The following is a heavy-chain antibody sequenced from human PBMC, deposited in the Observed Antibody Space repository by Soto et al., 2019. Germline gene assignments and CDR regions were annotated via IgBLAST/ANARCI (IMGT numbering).Heavy chain of an antibody. V-gene: IGHV4-31*02. J-gene: IGHJ6*02. CDR1: GGSISSGGNY. D-gene: IGHD5-18*01. CDR2: IYYSGST. Sequence: SETLSLTKTDYGGSISSGGNYWSWTHLHPVKGLEWIGYIYYSGSTYYNPSLKSRVTISVDTSKNQFSLKLSSVTAADTAVYYCARDLGDTAMGPYGMDVWGQGTTVT. CDR3: ARDLGDTAMGPYGMDV.